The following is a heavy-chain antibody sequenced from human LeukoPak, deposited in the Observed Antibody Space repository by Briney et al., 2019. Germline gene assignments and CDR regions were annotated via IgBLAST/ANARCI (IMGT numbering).Heavy chain of an antibody. CDR3: ARIDRAVAGTIDY. Sequence: SETLSLTCTVSGGSMSNYWWNWVRQPPGKGLEWIGYIYYDGSTHYNPSLNSRVTISIDTSKNQFSLKLNSVTAADTAVYYCARIDRAVAGTIDYWGQGTLVTVSS. V-gene: IGHV4-59*08. D-gene: IGHD6-19*01. CDR1: GGSMSNYW. CDR2: IYYDGST. J-gene: IGHJ4*02.